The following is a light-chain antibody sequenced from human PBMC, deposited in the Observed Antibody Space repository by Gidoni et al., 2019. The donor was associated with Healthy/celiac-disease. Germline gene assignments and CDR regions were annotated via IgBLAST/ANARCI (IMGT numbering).Light chain of an antibody. J-gene: IGKJ1*01. V-gene: IGKV3-20*01. CDR1: QSVSSSY. CDR3: QQYGSSPRT. Sequence: EIVLTQSPGTLSLSPGEIATLSCRASQSVSSSYLAWYQQKPGQAPRLLIYGASSRATGIPDRFSGSVSGTDFTLTISRLEPEDFAVYYCQQYGSSPRTFGQGTKVEIK. CDR2: GAS.